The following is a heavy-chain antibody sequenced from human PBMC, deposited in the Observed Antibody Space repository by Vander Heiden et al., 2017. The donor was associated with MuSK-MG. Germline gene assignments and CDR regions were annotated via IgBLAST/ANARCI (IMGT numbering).Heavy chain of an antibody. CDR3: AKGRGYYYYMDV. V-gene: IGHV3-23*01. Sequence: EVQLLESGGGLVQPGGSLRLSCAASGFTFSSYAMSWVRQAPGKGLEWVSAISGSGGSTYYAGSVKGRFTISRDNSKNTLYLQMNSLRAEDTAVYYCAKGRGYYYYMDVWGKGTTVTVSS. CDR2: ISGSGGST. J-gene: IGHJ6*03. CDR1: GFTFSSYA.